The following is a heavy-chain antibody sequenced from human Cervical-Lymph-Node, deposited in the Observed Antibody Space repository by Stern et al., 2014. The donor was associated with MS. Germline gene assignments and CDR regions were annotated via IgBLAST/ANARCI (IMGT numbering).Heavy chain of an antibody. Sequence: VHLVESGSEVKKPGSSVRVSCKASGDTFSSYAINWVRQAPGQGLEWMGGIIPIFGTPNYAQKFQGRVTITADISTSTAYMDLSSLRSEDTAVYCARRRRDGYNFYYYYGMEVWGQGTTVTVSS. D-gene: IGHD5-24*01. CDR2: IIPIFGTP. V-gene: IGHV1-69*06. J-gene: IGHJ6*02. CDR1: GDTFSSYA. CDR3: ARRRRDGYNFYYYYGMEV.